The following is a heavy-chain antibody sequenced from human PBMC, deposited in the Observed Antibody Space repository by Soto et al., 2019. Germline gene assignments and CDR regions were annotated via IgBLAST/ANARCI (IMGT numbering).Heavy chain of an antibody. J-gene: IGHJ6*02. Sequence: QVQLVQSGAEVKKPGSSVTVSCKASGGTFSSYAISWVRQAPGQGLEWMGGVIPIFGTANYAQKFQGRVTITADESTSIAYMELRSLISEDTAVYYCARVYSGSFRLYYGMDVWGQGTTVTVSS. V-gene: IGHV1-69*01. D-gene: IGHD3-10*01. CDR2: VIPIFGTA. CDR1: GGTFSSYA. CDR3: ARVYSGSFRLYYGMDV.